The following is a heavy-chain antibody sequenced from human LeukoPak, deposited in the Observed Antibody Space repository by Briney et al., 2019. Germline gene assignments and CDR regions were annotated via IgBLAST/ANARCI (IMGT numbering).Heavy chain of an antibody. CDR1: GYTFTGYC. Sequence: GASVKVSCKASGYTFTGYCMHWVRQAPGQGLEWMGWINPNNDGTNYAAQKFQGRVTMTRDTSISTAYMELSSLGSDDTAVYYCARVFFYGGNSVPFDYWGQGTLVTVSS. V-gene: IGHV1-2*02. D-gene: IGHD4-23*01. J-gene: IGHJ4*02. CDR2: INPNNDGT. CDR3: ARVFFYGGNSVPFDY.